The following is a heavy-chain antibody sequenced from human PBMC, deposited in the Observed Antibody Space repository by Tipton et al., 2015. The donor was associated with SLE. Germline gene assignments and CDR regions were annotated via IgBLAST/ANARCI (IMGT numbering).Heavy chain of an antibody. J-gene: IGHJ4*02. D-gene: IGHD5-12*01. Sequence: TLSLTCTVSGGSISSGGYYWSWIRQHPGKGLEWIGYIYDSGSTYYNPSLESRVIISSDTSKNQLSLQLRSATAADTAVYYCARGGVGGYDYFDYWGQGTLVTVSS. CDR2: IYDSGST. V-gene: IGHV4-31*03. CDR1: GGSISSGGYY. CDR3: ARGGVGGYDYFDY.